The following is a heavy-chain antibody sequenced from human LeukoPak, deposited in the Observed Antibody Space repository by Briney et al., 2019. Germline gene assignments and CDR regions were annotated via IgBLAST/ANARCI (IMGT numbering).Heavy chain of an antibody. J-gene: IGHJ4*02. Sequence: PGGSLRLSCAASGFTFSSYSMNWVRQAPGKGLEWVSSISSSSSYRYYADSVKGRFTISRDNAKNSLHLQMNSLRAEDTAVYYCARASAVAGTRHYWGQGTLVTVSS. CDR1: GFTFSSYS. CDR2: ISSSSSYR. V-gene: IGHV3-21*01. CDR3: ARASAVAGTRHY. D-gene: IGHD6-19*01.